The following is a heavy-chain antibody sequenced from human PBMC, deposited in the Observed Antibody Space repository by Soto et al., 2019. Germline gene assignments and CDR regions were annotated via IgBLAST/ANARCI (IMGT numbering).Heavy chain of an antibody. J-gene: IGHJ6*02. CDR2: ISYDGTDK. V-gene: IGHV3-30*18. D-gene: IGHD5-18*01. CDR3: VKERYAQLWLEDYGMDV. CDR1: GXTLSSYW. Sequence: PXGSLRLSCAASGXTLSSYWIHWVRQAPGKGLEWVALISYDGTDKYYADYVKGRFTISRDNSKNTLYLQMSSLGTEETAVYYCVKERYAQLWLEDYGMDVWGQGNTVT.